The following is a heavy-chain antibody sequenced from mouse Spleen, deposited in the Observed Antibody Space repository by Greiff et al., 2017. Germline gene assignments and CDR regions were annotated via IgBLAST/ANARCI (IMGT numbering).Heavy chain of an antibody. J-gene: IGHJ1*01. Sequence: VQLQQSGAELARPGASVKMSCKASGYTFTSYTMHWVKQRPGQGLEWIGYINPSSGYTKYNQKFKDKATLTADKSSSTAYMQLSSLTSEDSAVYYCARRTGTKNWYFDVWGAGTTVTVSS. D-gene: IGHD4-1*01. CDR1: GYTFTSYT. CDR2: INPSSGYT. V-gene: IGHV1-4*01. CDR3: ARRTGTKNWYFDV.